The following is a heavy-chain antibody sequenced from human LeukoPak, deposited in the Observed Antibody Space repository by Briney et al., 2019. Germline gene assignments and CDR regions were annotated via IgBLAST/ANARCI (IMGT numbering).Heavy chain of an antibody. Sequence: PGGSLRLSCAASGFTVSSNYMGWVRQAPGKGLEWVSVIYSGGSTYYADSVKGRFTISRDNSKNTLYLQMNSLRAEDTAVYYCAREVLRYFVNGMDVWGQGTTVTVSS. CDR1: GFTVSSNY. J-gene: IGHJ6*02. CDR3: AREVLRYFVNGMDV. D-gene: IGHD3-9*01. V-gene: IGHV3-66*01. CDR2: IYSGGST.